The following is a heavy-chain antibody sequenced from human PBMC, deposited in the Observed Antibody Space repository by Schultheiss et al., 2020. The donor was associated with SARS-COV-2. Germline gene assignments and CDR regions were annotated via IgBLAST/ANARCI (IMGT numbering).Heavy chain of an antibody. CDR1: GYTFTGYY. V-gene: IGHV1-2*02. CDR3: ARDRYSSPRLWYYGMDV. Sequence: ASVKVSCKASGYTFTGYYMHWVRQAPGQGLEWMGWINPNSGNTGYAQKFQGRVTMTRDTSTSTVYMELSSLRAEDTAVYYCARDRYSSPRLWYYGMDVWGQGTTVTVSS. CDR2: INPNSGNT. J-gene: IGHJ6*02. D-gene: IGHD6-13*01.